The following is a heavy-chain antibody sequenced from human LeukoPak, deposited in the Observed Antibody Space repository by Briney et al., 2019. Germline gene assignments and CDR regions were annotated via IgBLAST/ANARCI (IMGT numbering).Heavy chain of an antibody. CDR1: GGSISTYY. Sequence: SETLSLTCAVSGGSISTYYWSWIRQPPGQALEWIGYIYATGTTNYNPSLKSRVNISIVTSKNQFSLKLTSVTAADTAIYYCARILNAFDIWGQGTMVTVSS. CDR2: IYATGTT. J-gene: IGHJ3*02. CDR3: ARILNAFDI. V-gene: IGHV4-4*08.